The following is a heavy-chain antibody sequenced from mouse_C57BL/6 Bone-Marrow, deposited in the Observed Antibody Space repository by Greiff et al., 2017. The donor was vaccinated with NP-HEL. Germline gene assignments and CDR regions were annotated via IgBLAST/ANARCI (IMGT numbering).Heavy chain of an antibody. CDR3: ARAYYGSSGFAY. CDR1: GFTFSSYA. CDR2: ISDGGSYT. J-gene: IGHJ3*01. D-gene: IGHD1-1*01. V-gene: IGHV5-4*01. Sequence: EVQRVESGGGLVKPGGSLKLSCAASGFTFSSYAMSWVRQTPEKRLEWVATISDGGSYTYYPDNVKGRFTISRDNAKNNLYLQMSHLKSEDTAMYYCARAYYGSSGFAYWGQGTLVTVSA.